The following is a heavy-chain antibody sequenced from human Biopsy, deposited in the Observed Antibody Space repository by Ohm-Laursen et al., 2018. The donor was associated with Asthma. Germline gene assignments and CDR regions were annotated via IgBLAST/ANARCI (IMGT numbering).Heavy chain of an antibody. CDR3: AKARCYYFYCDMEV. V-gene: IGHV1-69*13. CDR2: ISPIFGSI. Sequence: GASAKVSCKSSGGTLNNYAINWVRQAPGQGLEWMGGISPIFGSIKYAQKFQDRVTISADVFRNTVHLELSSLRSEDTAVLYCAKARCYYFYCDMEVWGQGTTVTVS. CDR1: GGTLNNYA. D-gene: IGHD3-3*01. J-gene: IGHJ6*02.